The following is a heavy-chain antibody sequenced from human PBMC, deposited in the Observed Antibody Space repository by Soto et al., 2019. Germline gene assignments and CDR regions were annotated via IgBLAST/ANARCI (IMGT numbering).Heavy chain of an antibody. V-gene: IGHV4-61*01. Sequence: QVQLQESGPGLVKPSETLSLTCTVSGGSVSSGSYYWSWIRQPPGKGLEWIGYIYYSGSTNYNPSLKSRVTISVDTSKNQFSLKLSSVTAADTAVYYCAIDPKSPSTVTTGFDYWGQGTLVTVSS. CDR2: IYYSGST. CDR1: GGSVSSGSYY. CDR3: AIDPKSPSTVTTGFDY. D-gene: IGHD4-17*01. J-gene: IGHJ4*02.